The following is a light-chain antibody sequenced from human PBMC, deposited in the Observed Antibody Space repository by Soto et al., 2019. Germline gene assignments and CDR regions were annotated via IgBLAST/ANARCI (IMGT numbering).Light chain of an antibody. CDR1: EGISSY. CDR3: RQYYSFPLT. J-gene: IGKJ4*02. Sequence: VIWMTQSPSLLSASTGDRVSISCRMSEGISSYLAWYQQKPGKAPELLIYAASTLQSGVPSRLNCSGSGTDITLSISCLQSEDSGPYYGRQYYSFPLTCGGATKLEIK. CDR2: AAS. V-gene: IGKV1D-8*03.